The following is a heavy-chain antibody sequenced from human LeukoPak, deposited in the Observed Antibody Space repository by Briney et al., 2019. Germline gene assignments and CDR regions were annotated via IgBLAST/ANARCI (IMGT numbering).Heavy chain of an antibody. J-gene: IGHJ6*03. CDR2: IYYSGST. CDR3: AGVPAAYYYYYYMDV. D-gene: IGHD2-2*01. CDR1: GGSISSYY. V-gene: IGHV4-59*01. Sequence: SETLSLTCTVSGGSISSYYWSWTRQPPGKGLEWIGYIYYSGSTNYNPSLKSRVTISVDTSKNQFSLKLSSVTAADTAVYYCAGVPAAYYYYYYMDVWGKGTTVTVSS.